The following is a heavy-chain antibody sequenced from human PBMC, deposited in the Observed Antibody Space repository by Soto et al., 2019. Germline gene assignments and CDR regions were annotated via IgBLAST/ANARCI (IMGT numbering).Heavy chain of an antibody. V-gene: IGHV4-4*02. CDR1: SGSISSSNW. CDR3: ARRVREYYDILTGYYTPYNWFDP. J-gene: IGHJ5*02. D-gene: IGHD3-9*01. Sequence: QVQLQESGPGLVKPSGTLSLTCAVSSGSISSSNWWSWVRQPPGKGLEWIGEIYHSGSTNYNPSLKSRVTISVDKSKNQFSLQLSSVTAADTAVYYCARRVREYYDILTGYYTPYNWFDPWGQGTLVTVSS. CDR2: IYHSGST.